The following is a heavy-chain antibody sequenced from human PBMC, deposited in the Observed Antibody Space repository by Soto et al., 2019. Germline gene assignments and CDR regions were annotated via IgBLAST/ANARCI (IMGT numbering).Heavy chain of an antibody. J-gene: IGHJ4*02. D-gene: IGHD6-13*01. CDR2: INHSGST. CDR3: ARYARGSWYSPFRY. Sequence: QVQLQQWGAGLLKPSETLSLTCAVYGGSFSGYYWSWIRQPPGKGLEWIGEINHSGSTNYNPSLNSRVTISVDTSKNQFSLKLSSVTASDTAVYYCARYARGSWYSPFRYWGQGTLVTVSS. CDR1: GGSFSGYY. V-gene: IGHV4-34*01.